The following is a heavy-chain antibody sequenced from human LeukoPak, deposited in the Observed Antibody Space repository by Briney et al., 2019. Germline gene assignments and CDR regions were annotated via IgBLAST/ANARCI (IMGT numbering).Heavy chain of an antibody. J-gene: IGHJ4*02. D-gene: IGHD2-2*03. CDR3: ARDGSRSNYFDY. V-gene: IGHV4-39*07. CDR1: GGSISSSSCY. CDR2: IYYSGST. Sequence: SETLSLTCTVSGGSISSSSCYWGWIRQPPGKGLEWIGSIYYSGSTYYNPSLKSRVTISVDTSKNQFSLKLSSVTAADTAVYYCARDGSRSNYFDYWGQGTLVTVSS.